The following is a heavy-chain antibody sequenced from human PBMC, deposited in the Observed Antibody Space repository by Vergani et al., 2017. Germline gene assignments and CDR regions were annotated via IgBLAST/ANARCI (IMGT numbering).Heavy chain of an antibody. J-gene: IGHJ4*02. CDR3: ARHLNGASGSYRDFDS. V-gene: IGHV4-38-2*01. CDR2: IYHSGST. CDR1: GYSISTGYY. D-gene: IGHD3-10*01. Sequence: QVQLQESGPGLVKPSETLSLTCAVSGYSISTGYYWGWIRQPPGKGLRWIGSIYHSGSTSYNPSLKSRVTISVDTSRNQFSLKLTSVTAADTAVYYCARHLNGASGSYRDFDSWDQGTLVTVSS.